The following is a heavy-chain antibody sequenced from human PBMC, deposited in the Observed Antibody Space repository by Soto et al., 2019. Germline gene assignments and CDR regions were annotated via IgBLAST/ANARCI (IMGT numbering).Heavy chain of an antibody. J-gene: IGHJ6*03. V-gene: IGHV3-11*01. CDR1: GFTFSDYY. Sequence: GGSLKLSCAASGFTFSDYYMSWIRQAPWKGLECVSYISSSDSTIYYADPVKRRFTISRHNANNSLYLQMNSLRAENTDGHYCARGGRITMVRGVNQACYYMDVWGKGTTVTAP. CDR2: ISSSDSTI. D-gene: IGHD3-10*01. CDR3: ARGGRITMVRGVNQACYYMDV.